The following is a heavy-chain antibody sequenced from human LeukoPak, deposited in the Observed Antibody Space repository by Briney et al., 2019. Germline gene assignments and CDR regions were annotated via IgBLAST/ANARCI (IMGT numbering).Heavy chain of an antibody. CDR1: GFTVSSND. J-gene: IGHJ4*02. CDR2: IYSGGST. V-gene: IGHV3-53*01. CDR3: ARVVDHDYGDYYLDY. D-gene: IGHD4-17*01. Sequence: PGGPLRLSCATSGFTVSSNDMSWVRQAPGKGLECISVIYSGGSTDYADSVKGRLTISRDNSKNTLYLQMNSLRAEDTAVYYCARVVDHDYGDYYLDYWGQGTLVTVSS.